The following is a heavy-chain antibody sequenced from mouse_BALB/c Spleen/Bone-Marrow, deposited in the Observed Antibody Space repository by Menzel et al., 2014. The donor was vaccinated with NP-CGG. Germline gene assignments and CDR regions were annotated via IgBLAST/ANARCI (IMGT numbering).Heavy chain of an antibody. D-gene: IGHD2-4*01. J-gene: IGHJ4*01. V-gene: IGHV1-7*01. CDR2: INPSIGYA. Sequence: QVQLKHSGAELAKPGASVKMSCKASGHTFSTYWMHWVKQRPGQGLEWIGYINPSIGYADYVQKFKDKATLTADNSSSIVHMQLSSLTSEDSAIYYCAMITFTMDYWGQGTSVTVSS. CDR1: GHTFSTYW. CDR3: AMITFTMDY.